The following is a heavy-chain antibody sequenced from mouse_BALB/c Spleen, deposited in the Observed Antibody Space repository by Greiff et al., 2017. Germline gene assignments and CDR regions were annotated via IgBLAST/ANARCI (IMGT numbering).Heavy chain of an antibody. Sequence: VQLKESGPELVKPGASVKISCKASGYTFTDYYINWVKQKPGQGLEWIGYIDPYNGGTSYNQKFKGKATLTVDKSSSTAFMHLNSLTSEDSAVYYCARGLLRYAMDYWGQGTSVTVSS. J-gene: IGHJ4*01. CDR2: IDPYNGGT. D-gene: IGHD1-1*01. V-gene: IGHV1S135*01. CDR1: GYTFTDYY. CDR3: ARGLLRYAMDY.